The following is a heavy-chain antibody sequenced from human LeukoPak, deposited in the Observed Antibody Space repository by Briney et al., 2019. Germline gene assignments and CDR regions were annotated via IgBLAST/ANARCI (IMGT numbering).Heavy chain of an antibody. CDR1: GYTFTSYY. D-gene: IGHD3-16*01. CDR2: INPSGGST. CDR3: ARDGGGGMLSVWFDP. Sequence: ASVKVSCKASGYTFTSYYMHWVRQAPGQGLEWMGIINPSGGSTSYAQKFQGRVTMTRDTSTSTVYMELSSLRSEDTAVYYCARDGGGGMLSVWFDPWGQGTLVTVSS. V-gene: IGHV1-46*01. J-gene: IGHJ5*02.